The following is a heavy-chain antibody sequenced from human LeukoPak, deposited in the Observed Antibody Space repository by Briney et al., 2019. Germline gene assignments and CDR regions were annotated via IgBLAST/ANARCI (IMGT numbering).Heavy chain of an antibody. Sequence: PSETLSLTCTVSGGSISSGSYYLSWIRQPAGKGLEWIGRIYTSGSTDYNPSLKSRVTISVDTSKNQFSLKLSSVTAADTAVYYCARGPTYCSSSSCLQGEWGQGTLVTVSS. CDR3: ARGPTYCSSSSCLQGE. J-gene: IGHJ4*02. V-gene: IGHV4-61*02. CDR1: GGSISSGSYY. CDR2: IYTSGST. D-gene: IGHD2-15*01.